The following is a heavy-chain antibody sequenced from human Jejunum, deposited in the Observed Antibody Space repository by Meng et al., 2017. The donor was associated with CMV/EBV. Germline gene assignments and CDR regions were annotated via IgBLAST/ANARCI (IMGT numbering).Heavy chain of an antibody. V-gene: IGHV4-59*08. CDR2: NYYSGST. CDR3: ARHQNGGTYPLDY. D-gene: IGHD3-16*02. Sequence: QGHGQGSGPGLGKPSETLSLTCAVSGGSISTYDWSWIRQPPGKGLEWIGNNYYSGSTNYNPSLASRVTISVDSSKNQFSLKLSSVTAADTAVYYCARHQNGGTYPLDYWGQGTLVTVSS. J-gene: IGHJ4*02. CDR1: GGSISTYD.